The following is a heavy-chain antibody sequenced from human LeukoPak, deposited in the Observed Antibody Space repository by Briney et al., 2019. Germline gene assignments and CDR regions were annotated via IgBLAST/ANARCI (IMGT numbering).Heavy chain of an antibody. CDR2: IYYSGST. CDR3: ARAVLAAADPFDY. V-gene: IGHV4-30-4*01. CDR1: GGSISSGDYY. D-gene: IGHD6-13*01. J-gene: IGHJ4*02. Sequence: SETLSLTCTVSGGSISSGDYYWSWICQPPGKGLEWIGYIYYSGSTYYNPSLKSRVTISVDTSKNQFSLKLSSVTAADTAVYYCARAVLAAADPFDYWGQGTLVTVSS.